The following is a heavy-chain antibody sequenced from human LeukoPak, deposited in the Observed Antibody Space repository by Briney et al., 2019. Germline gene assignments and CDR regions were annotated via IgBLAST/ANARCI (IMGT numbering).Heavy chain of an antibody. CDR1: GYVFTTNY. D-gene: IGHD3-9*01. J-gene: IGHJ5*02. CDR3: ARGGILTSGHGLHWFDP. Sequence: ASVKVSCKASGYVFTTNYMHWVRQAPGQGLEWMGIINPSGGSTSYAQKFQGRVTMTRDTSTSTVYMELSSLRSEDTAVYYCARGGILTSGHGLHWFDPWGQGTLVTVSS. V-gene: IGHV1-46*01. CDR2: INPSGGST.